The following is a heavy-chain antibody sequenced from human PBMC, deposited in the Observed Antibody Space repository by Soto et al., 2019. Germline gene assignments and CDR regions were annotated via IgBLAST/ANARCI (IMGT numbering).Heavy chain of an antibody. V-gene: IGHV1-18*01. CDR3: AIVRGYSRYDGSFHY. J-gene: IGHJ4*02. Sequence: ASVKVSCKASGYTFTSYGISWVRQAPGQGLEWMGWISAYNGNTNYAQKLQGRVTMTTDTSTSTAYMELRSLRSDDTAVYYCAIVRGYSRYDGSFHYWGQGTLVSGSS. CDR2: ISAYNGNT. D-gene: IGHD5-12*01. CDR1: GYTFTSYG.